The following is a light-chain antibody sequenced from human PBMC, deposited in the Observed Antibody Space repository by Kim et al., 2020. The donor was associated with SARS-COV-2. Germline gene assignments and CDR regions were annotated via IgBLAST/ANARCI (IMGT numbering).Light chain of an antibody. CDR1: KLGDKY. CDR2: QYN. V-gene: IGLV3-1*01. Sequence: SYELTQPPSVSVSPGQTASITCSVDKLGDKYVSWYQQKPGQSPVLLIYQYNTRPSGIPERFSGSNSESSATLTISGTQAMDEADYYCQAWDSGSYVFGT. J-gene: IGLJ1*01. CDR3: QAWDSGSYV.